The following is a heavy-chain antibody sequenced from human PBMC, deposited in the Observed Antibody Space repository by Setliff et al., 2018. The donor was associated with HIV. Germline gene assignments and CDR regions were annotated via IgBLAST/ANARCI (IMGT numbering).Heavy chain of an antibody. J-gene: IGHJ4*02. V-gene: IGHV4-59*01. CDR3: ARYSPRGYTLTGPY. CDR2: IYYSGST. CDR1: GGSISSYY. D-gene: IGHD6-25*01. Sequence: SETLSLTCTVSGGSISSYYWSWIRQPPGKGLEWIGYIYYSGSTNHNPSLKSRVTISLDTSKNQFSLKLTSVTAADTAVYYCARYSPRGYTLTGPYWGQGTLVTVSS.